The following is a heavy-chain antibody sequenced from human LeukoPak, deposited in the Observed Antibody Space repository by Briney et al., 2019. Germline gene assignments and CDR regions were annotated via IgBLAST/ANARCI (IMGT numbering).Heavy chain of an antibody. CDR2: INPSGGST. Sequence: ASVKVSCKASGGTFSSYAISWVRQAPGQGLEWMGIINPSGGSTSYAQKFQGRVTMTRDTSTSTVYMELSSLRSEDAAVYYCARDLHSGSKQSFDYWGQGTLVTVSS. CDR3: ARDLHSGSKQSFDY. CDR1: GGTFSSYA. D-gene: IGHD1-26*01. J-gene: IGHJ4*02. V-gene: IGHV1-46*01.